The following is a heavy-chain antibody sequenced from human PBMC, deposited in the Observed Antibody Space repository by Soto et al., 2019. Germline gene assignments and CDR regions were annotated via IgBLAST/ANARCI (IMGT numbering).Heavy chain of an antibody. CDR3: ARGLTIFGVVIGY. J-gene: IGHJ4*02. Sequence: ASVKVSCKTSGYTFTNYVVDWVRQAPGQGPEWMGCINSGNGNTKYSEKFQGRVTITRDTSASTAYMELNSLTSEDTAVYYCARGLTIFGVVIGYWGQGTLVTVSS. CDR2: INSGNGNT. V-gene: IGHV1-3*01. CDR1: GYTFTNYV. D-gene: IGHD3-3*01.